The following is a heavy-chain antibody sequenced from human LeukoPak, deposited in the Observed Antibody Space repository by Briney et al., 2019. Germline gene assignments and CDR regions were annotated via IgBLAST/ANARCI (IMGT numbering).Heavy chain of an antibody. Sequence: GGSLRLSCAASGFTFSDYRMYWVRQPPGKGLVWASYINTDGRTTKYADSVRGRFTISRDNAKNTLYLQMNSLRAEDTAVYYCARGGGGLGVWGQGTTVTVSS. CDR1: GFTFSDYR. V-gene: IGHV3-74*03. J-gene: IGHJ6*02. CDR3: ARGGGGLGV. CDR2: INTDGRTT.